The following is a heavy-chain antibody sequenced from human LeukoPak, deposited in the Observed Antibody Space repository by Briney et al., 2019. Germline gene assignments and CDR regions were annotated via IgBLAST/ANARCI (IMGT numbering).Heavy chain of an antibody. CDR1: GFSVSSKH. V-gene: IGHV3-66*01. CDR3: ATGTDAYKSGC. CDR2: IYHDGTT. D-gene: IGHD5-24*01. Sequence: PGGSLRLSCAASGFSVSSKHMTWVRQAPGKGPEWVSTIYHDGTTYYANSVQGRFTISRDNSRSTLYFQMNSLRAEDTAVYYCATGTDAYKSGCWGLGTLVTVSS. J-gene: IGHJ1*01.